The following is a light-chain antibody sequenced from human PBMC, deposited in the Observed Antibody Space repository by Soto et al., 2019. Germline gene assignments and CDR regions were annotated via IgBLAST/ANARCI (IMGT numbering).Light chain of an antibody. J-gene: IGKJ3*01. CDR1: QSVLYSSNNKNY. Sequence: DIVMTQSPDSLAVSLGERATFTCKSSQSVLYSSNNKNYLTWYQQKPGQPPKLLIYWASTRESGVPDRFSGSGSGTDFTLTISSLQAEDLAVYYCQQYYSTPFTFGPGTKVDIK. CDR3: QQYYSTPFT. CDR2: WAS. V-gene: IGKV4-1*01.